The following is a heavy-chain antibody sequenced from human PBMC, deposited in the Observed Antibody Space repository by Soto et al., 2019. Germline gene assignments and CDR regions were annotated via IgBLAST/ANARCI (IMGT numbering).Heavy chain of an antibody. CDR1: GFTFSDYY. CDR3: ARDDDQIRFLERLPSPIHYGMDV. V-gene: IGHV3-11*01. D-gene: IGHD3-3*01. CDR2: ISSSGSTI. J-gene: IGHJ6*02. Sequence: GGSLRLSCAASGFTFSDYYMSWIRQAPGKGLEWVSYISSSGSTIYYADSVKGRSTISRDNAKNSLYLQMNSLRAEDTAVYYCARDDDQIRFLERLPSPIHYGMDVWGQGTTVTVSS.